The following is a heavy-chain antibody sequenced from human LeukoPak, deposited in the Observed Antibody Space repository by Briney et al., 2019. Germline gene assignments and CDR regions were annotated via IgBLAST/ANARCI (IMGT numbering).Heavy chain of an antibody. D-gene: IGHD5-12*01. J-gene: IGHJ4*02. CDR2: INHSGST. Sequence: KPSETLSLTCAVYGGSFSGYYWSWIRQPPGKGLEWIGEINHSGSTNYNPSLKSRVTISVDTSKSQFSLKLSSVTAADTAVYYCARGGGGYDFAPNDYWGQGTLVTVSS. CDR1: GGSFSGYY. V-gene: IGHV4-34*01. CDR3: ARGGGGYDFAPNDY.